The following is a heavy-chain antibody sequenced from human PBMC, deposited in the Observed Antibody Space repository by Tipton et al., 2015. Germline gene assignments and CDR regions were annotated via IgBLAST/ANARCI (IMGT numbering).Heavy chain of an antibody. Sequence: SLRLSCAASGFTFDDYGMTWVRQVPGKGLEWVAGIDWNGGRTGYADSVKGRFIISRDNAQNSLFLQMNSLTAEDTAFYYCAREGSSWYFGVCWGQGTLVSVSS. V-gene: IGHV3-20*04. D-gene: IGHD6-13*01. J-gene: IGHJ4*02. CDR2: IDWNGGRT. CDR1: GFTFDDYG. CDR3: AREGSSWYFGVC.